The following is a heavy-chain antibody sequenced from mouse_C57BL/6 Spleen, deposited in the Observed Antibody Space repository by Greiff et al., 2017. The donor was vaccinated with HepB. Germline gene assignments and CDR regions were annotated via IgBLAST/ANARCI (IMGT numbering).Heavy chain of an antibody. CDR1: GYTFTSYW. D-gene: IGHD2-5*01. CDR2: IDPSDSYT. V-gene: IGHV1-69*01. CDR3: ARRVYSNPYYYAMDY. J-gene: IGHJ4*01. Sequence: VQLQQPGAELVMPGASVKLSCKASGYTFTSYWMHWVKQRPGQGLEWIGEIDPSDSYTNYNQKFKGKSTLTVDKSSSTAYMQLSSLTSEDSAVYYCARRVYSNPYYYAMDYWGQGTSVTVSS.